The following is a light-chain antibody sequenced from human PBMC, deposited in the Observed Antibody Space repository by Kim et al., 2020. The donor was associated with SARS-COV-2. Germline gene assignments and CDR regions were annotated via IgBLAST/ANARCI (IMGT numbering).Light chain of an antibody. CDR1: QSVSSSY. V-gene: IGKV3-20*01. CDR2: GAS. Sequence: EIVLTQSPGTLSLSPGERATLSCRASQSVSSSYLAWYQQKPGQAPRLLIYGASCRATGIPDRFSGSGSGTDFTLTISRLEPEDFAVYYCQQYGSSPPMYTFGQGPKLEI. J-gene: IGKJ2*01. CDR3: QQYGSSPPMYT.